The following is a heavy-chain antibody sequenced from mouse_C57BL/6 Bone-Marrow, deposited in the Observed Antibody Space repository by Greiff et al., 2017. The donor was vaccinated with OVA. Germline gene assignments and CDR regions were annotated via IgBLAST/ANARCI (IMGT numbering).Heavy chain of an antibody. CDR3: ARWYGKVDY. D-gene: IGHD2-10*02. J-gene: IGHJ2*01. CDR2: IDPSDSYI. CDR1: GYTFTSYW. Sequence: QVQLQQPGAELVMPGASVKLSCKASGYTFTSYWMHWVKQRPGQGLEWIGEIDPSDSYINYNQKFKGKSTLTVDKSSSTAYMQLSSLTSEDSAVYYCARWYGKVDYWGQGTTLTVSS. V-gene: IGHV1-69*01.